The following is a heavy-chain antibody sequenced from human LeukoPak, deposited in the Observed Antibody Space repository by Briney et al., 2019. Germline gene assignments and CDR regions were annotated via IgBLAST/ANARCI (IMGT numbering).Heavy chain of an antibody. Sequence: GASVKVSCKASGYTFTSYGISWVRQAPGQGLEWMGWISAYNGNTNYAQKLQGRVTMTTDTSTSTAYMELRSLRSDDTAVYYCARESTYYYDSSGSIPPDYWGQGTLVTVSS. D-gene: IGHD3-22*01. J-gene: IGHJ4*02. CDR3: ARESTYYYDSSGSIPPDY. CDR2: ISAYNGNT. CDR1: GYTFTSYG. V-gene: IGHV1-18*01.